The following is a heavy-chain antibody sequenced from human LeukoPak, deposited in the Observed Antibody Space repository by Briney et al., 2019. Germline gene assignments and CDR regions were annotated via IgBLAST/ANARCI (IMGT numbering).Heavy chain of an antibody. V-gene: IGHV4-34*01. CDR3: ARRLCGGDCYSAFSY. J-gene: IGHJ4*02. CDR1: GGSFSGYY. Sequence: PSETLSLTCAVYGGSFSGYYWSWIRQPPGKGLEWIGEINHSGSTNYNPSLKSRVTISVDTSKNQFSLKLSSVTAADTAVYYCARRLCGGDCYSAFSYWGQGTLVTVSS. D-gene: IGHD2-21*02. CDR2: INHSGST.